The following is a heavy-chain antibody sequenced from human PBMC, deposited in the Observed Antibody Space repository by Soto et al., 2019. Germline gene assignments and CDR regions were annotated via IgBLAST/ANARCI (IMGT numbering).Heavy chain of an antibody. CDR3: AKDFRYCSSTSCAY. D-gene: IGHD2-2*01. J-gene: IGHJ4*02. V-gene: IGHV3-23*01. CDR2: ISGSGGST. CDR1: GFTFSSYA. Sequence: GGSLRLSCAASGFTFSSYAMSWVRQAPGKGLEWVSAISGSGGSTYYADSVKGRFTISRDNSKNTLYLQMNSLRAEDTAVYYCAKDFRYCSSTSCAYWGQVTLVTVSS.